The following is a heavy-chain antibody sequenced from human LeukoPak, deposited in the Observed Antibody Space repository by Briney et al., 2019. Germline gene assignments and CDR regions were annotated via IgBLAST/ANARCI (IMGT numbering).Heavy chain of an antibody. CDR2: IIPIFGTA. V-gene: IGHV1-69*06. Sequence: ASVKVSCKASGGTFSSYAISWVRRAPGQGLEWMGGIIPIFGTANYAQKFQGRVTITADKSTSTAYMELSSLRSEDTAVYYCARVPSYGSGSYYTDWGQGTLVTVSS. CDR3: ARVPSYGSGSYYTD. D-gene: IGHD3-10*01. CDR1: GGTFSSYA. J-gene: IGHJ4*02.